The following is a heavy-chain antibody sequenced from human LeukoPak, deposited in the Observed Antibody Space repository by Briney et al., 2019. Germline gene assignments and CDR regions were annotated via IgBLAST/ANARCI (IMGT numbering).Heavy chain of an antibody. D-gene: IGHD5-24*01. CDR3: AKDLSGKEMATISDY. Sequence: GGSLRLSCEVSGFTFSSYAMSWVRQAPGKGLEWVSAISGSGGSTYYADSVKGRFTISRDNSKNTLYLQMNSLRAEDTAVYYCAKDLSGKEMATISDYWGQGTLVTVSS. CDR1: GFTFSSYA. J-gene: IGHJ4*02. V-gene: IGHV3-23*01. CDR2: ISGSGGST.